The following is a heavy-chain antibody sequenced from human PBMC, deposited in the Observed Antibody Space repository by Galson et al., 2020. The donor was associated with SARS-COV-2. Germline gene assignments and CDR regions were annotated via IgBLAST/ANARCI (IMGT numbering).Heavy chain of an antibody. V-gene: IGHV3-33*01. CDR3: ARDGTYYYDSSGYPPFDY. CDR2: IWYDGSTK. J-gene: IGHJ4*02. CDR1: GFTFSSYG. Sequence: GGSLRLSCAASGFTFSSYGMHWVRQAPGKGLEWVAVIWYDGSTKYYADSVKGRFTISRDNSKNTLYLQMNSLRAEDTAVYYCARDGTYYYDSSGYPPFDYWGQGTLVTVSS. D-gene: IGHD3-22*01.